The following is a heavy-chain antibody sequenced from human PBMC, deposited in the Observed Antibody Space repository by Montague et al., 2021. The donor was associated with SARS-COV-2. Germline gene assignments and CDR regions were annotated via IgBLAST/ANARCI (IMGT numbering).Heavy chain of an antibody. CDR3: ARGARQGYGFRLGSFDS. CDR1: GGSLSTPHY. J-gene: IGHJ4*02. V-gene: IGHV4-34*01. D-gene: IGHD3-10*01. Sequence: SETLSLTCAVPGGSLSTPHYWNWIRQPPGKGLEWIGEINHSGSTNYNPSLKSRVTMSVDTSKNQFSLKLSSVTAADTAVYYCARGARQGYGFRLGSFDSWGQGTLVTVSS. CDR2: INHSGST.